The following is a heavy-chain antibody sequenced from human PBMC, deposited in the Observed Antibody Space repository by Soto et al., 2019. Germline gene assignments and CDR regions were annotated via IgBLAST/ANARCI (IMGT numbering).Heavy chain of an antibody. V-gene: IGHV1-24*01. J-gene: IGHJ5*02. CDR3: ARDRYCSSTTCPLSNWFDP. Sequence: ASVKVSCKVSGYTLTELSMHWVRQAPGKGLEWMGGFDPEDGETIYAQKFQGRVTMTEDTSTSTAYMELSSLRSEDTAVYYCARDRYCSSTTCPLSNWFDPWGQGTLVTVSS. CDR2: FDPEDGET. CDR1: GYTLTELS. D-gene: IGHD2-2*01.